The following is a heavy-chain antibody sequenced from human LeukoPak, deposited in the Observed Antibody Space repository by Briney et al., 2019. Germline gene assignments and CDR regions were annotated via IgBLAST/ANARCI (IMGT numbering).Heavy chain of an antibody. CDR2: ISGSGSST. Sequence: GGSLRLSCTGSGFTFGDYAMTWVRLAPGKGLEWVSGISGSGSSTYYADSVKGRFTISRDNSKNTLYLQMNSLRAEDTAVYYCAKGRYDYVWGSPSDYWGQGTLVTVSS. CDR1: GFTFGDYA. V-gene: IGHV3-23*01. J-gene: IGHJ4*02. D-gene: IGHD3-16*01. CDR3: AKGRYDYVWGSPSDY.